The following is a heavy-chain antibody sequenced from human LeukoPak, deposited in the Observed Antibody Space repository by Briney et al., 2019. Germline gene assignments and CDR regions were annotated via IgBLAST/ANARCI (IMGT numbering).Heavy chain of an antibody. V-gene: IGHV3-11*01. J-gene: IGHJ3*02. D-gene: IGHD4-23*01. CDR2: ISSSGSTI. Sequence: GGSLRLSCAASGFTFSDYYMSWVRQAPGKGLEWVSYISSSGSTIYYADSVKGRFTISRDNAKNSLYLQMNSLRAEDTAVYYCAKDGDGGSSGAFDIWGQGTMVTVSS. CDR3: AKDGDGGSSGAFDI. CDR1: GFTFSDYY.